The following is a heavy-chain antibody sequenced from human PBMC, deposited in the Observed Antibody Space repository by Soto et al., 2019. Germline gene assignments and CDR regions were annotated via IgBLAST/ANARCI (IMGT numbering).Heavy chain of an antibody. J-gene: IGHJ6*03. V-gene: IGHV3-7*01. CDR1: GFTFSSYW. CDR3: ASGDYYYYMDV. D-gene: IGHD3-10*01. CDR2: IKQDGSEK. Sequence: PGGSLRLSCAAPGFTFSSYWMSWVRQAPGKGLEWVANIKQDGSEKYYVDTVKGRFTISRDNAKNSLYLQMNSLRAEDTAVYYCASGDYYYYMDVWGKGTTVTVSS.